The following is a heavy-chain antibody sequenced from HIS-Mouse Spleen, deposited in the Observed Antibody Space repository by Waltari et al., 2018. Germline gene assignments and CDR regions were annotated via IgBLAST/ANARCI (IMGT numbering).Heavy chain of an antibody. CDR2: IYYSGRT. Sequence: QLQLQESGPGLVKPSETLSLTCTVSGGSISSSSYYWGWIRQPPGKGLEWIGSIYYSGRTYYNPSLKSRVPISVDTSKTQFSLKLSSVTAADTAVYYCAREIPYSSSWYDWYFDLWGRGTLVTVSS. CDR1: GGSISSSSYY. V-gene: IGHV4-39*07. D-gene: IGHD6-13*01. CDR3: AREIPYSSSWYDWYFDL. J-gene: IGHJ2*01.